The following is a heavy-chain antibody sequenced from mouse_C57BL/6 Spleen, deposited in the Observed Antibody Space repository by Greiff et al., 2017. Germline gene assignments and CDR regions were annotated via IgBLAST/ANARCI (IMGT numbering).Heavy chain of an antibody. CDR2: ISSGSSTI. Sequence: EVKLMESGGGLVKPGGSLQLSCAASGFTFSDYGMHWVRQAPEKGLEWVAYISSGSSTIYYADTVKGRFTISRDNAKNTLFLQMTSLRSEDTAMYYWARVGYYVGYFDVWGTGATVTVSS. CDR3: ARVGYYVGYFDV. J-gene: IGHJ1*03. CDR1: GFTFSDYG. V-gene: IGHV5-17*01. D-gene: IGHD2-3*01.